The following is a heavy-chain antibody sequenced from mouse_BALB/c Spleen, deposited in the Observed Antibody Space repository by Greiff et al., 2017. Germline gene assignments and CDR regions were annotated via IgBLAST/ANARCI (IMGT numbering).Heavy chain of an antibody. CDR2: INPSTGYT. V-gene: IGHV1-7*01. D-gene: IGHD2-3*01. Sequence: VQLQQSGAELAKPGASVKMSCKASGYTFTSYWMHWVKQRPGQGLEWIGYINPSTGYTEYNQKFKDKATLTADKSSSTAYMQLSSLTSEDSAVYYCARCYDGYPYYAMDYWGQGTSVTVSS. CDR1: GYTFTSYW. CDR3: ARCYDGYPYYAMDY. J-gene: IGHJ4*01.